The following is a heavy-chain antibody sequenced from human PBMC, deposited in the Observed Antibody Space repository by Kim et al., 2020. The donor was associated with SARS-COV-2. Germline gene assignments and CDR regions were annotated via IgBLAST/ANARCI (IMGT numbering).Heavy chain of an antibody. Sequence: AASVEGRITVNTDTSKNQFALQLNSVTPEDTAVYYCARAWRGYYADAFDPWGQGILVTVSS. D-gene: IGHD3-3*01. CDR3: ARAWRGYYADAFDP. J-gene: IGHJ5*02. V-gene: IGHV6-1*01.